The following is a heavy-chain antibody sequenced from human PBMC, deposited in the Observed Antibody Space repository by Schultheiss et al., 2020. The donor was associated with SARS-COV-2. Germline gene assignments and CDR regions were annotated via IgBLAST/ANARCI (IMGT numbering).Heavy chain of an antibody. V-gene: IGHV1-46*01. D-gene: IGHD4-23*01. CDR2: INPSGGST. CDR3: ATRSTVVTPGAFDYWYFDL. Sequence: ASVKVSCKASGYTFTSYYMHWVRQAPGQGLEWMGIINPSGGSTSYAQKFQGRATMTRDTSTSTVYMELSSLRSEDTAVYYCATRSTVVTPGAFDYWYFDLWGRGTLVTVSS. CDR1: GYTFTSYY. J-gene: IGHJ2*01.